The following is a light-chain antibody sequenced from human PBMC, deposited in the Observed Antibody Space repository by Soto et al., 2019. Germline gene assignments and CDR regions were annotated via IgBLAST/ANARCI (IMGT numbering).Light chain of an antibody. CDR2: EGT. J-gene: IGLJ1*01. V-gene: IGLV2-14*02. CDR1: TSDVGGYNL. Sequence: LTQPASVSGSPGQSITISCSGTTSDVGGYNLVSWYQQHTAKAPKLLIYEGTQRPSGVSSRFSGSKSGNTASLTISGLLAEDEADYYCRSYTSSXAYVVGTGTKVXV. CDR3: RSYTSSXAYV.